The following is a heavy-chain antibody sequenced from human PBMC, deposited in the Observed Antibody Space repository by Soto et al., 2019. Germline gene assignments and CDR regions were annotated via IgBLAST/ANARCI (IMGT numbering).Heavy chain of an antibody. J-gene: IGHJ6*03. CDR2: INHSGST. Sequence: SETLSLTCAVFGGSFGGYYWSWIRQPQGKGLEWIGEINHSGSTNYNPSLKSRVTISVDTSKNQFSLKLSSVTAADTAVYYCAGGTRGLVVVAATPPWANYYLDVWGKGTTVTVSS. CDR3: AGGTRGLVVVAATPPWANYYLDV. D-gene: IGHD2-15*01. V-gene: IGHV4-34*01. CDR1: GGSFGGYY.